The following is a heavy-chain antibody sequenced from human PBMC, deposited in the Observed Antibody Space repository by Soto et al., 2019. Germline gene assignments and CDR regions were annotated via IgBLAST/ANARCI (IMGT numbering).Heavy chain of an antibody. CDR2: IRKDGSQR. D-gene: IGHD6-13*01. CDR3: ARDVYPVSSGWYFDAFDI. Sequence: EVQLVESGGGLVQPGGSLTLSCAASEFAFSSYWMTWVRQAPGKGLEWVANIRKDGSQRSYLDSVRGRFTISRDNSKNSLYLQINSLRAEDTALYFCARDVYPVSSGWYFDAFDIWGQGTMVTVSS. J-gene: IGHJ3*02. V-gene: IGHV3-7*05. CDR1: EFAFSSYW.